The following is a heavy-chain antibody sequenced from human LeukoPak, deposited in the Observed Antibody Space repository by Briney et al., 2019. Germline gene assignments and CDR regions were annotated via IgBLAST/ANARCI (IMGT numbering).Heavy chain of an antibody. V-gene: IGHV4-34*01. CDR1: GGSFSGYY. CDR3: ARIHTGYSSGWVGYYYYMDV. CDR2: INHSGST. Sequence: PSETLSLTCAVYGGSFSGYYWSWIRQPPGKGLEWIGEINHSGSTNYNPSLKSRVTISVDTSKNQFSLKLSSVTAADTAVYYCARIHTGYSSGWVGYYYYMDVWGKGTTVTVSS. D-gene: IGHD6-19*01. J-gene: IGHJ6*03.